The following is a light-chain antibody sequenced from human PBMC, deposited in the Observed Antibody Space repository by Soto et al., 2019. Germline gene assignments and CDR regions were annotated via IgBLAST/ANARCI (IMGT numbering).Light chain of an antibody. CDR2: DAS. CDR3: QQYDNLPALT. Sequence: IQMTQSPSSLSASVGDRVTITCQASQDINNQLNWFQQKPGRAPKLLIHDASSLEPGVPSRFSGGGSGTHFRLTISSLQPEDVATYYCQQYDNLPALTFGGGTKVEI. J-gene: IGKJ4*01. CDR1: QDINNQ. V-gene: IGKV1-33*01.